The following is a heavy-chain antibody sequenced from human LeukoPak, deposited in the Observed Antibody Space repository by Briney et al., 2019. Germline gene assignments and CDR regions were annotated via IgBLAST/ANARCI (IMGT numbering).Heavy chain of an antibody. D-gene: IGHD3-22*01. J-gene: IGHJ6*02. V-gene: IGHV4-4*07. Sequence: PSETLSLTCTVSGGSISSYYWSWIRQPAGKGLEWIGRIYSSGSTYYNPSLKSRVTISVDTSKNQFSLKLSSVTAADTAVYYCARDGYYYDSSGYYKLVGMDVWGQGTTVTVSS. CDR1: GGSISSYY. CDR3: ARDGYYYDSSGYYKLVGMDV. CDR2: IYSSGST.